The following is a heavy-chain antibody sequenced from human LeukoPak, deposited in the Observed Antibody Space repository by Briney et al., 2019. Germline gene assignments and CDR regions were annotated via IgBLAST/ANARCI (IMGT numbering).Heavy chain of an antibody. V-gene: IGHV1-2*02. CDR1: GYSFTAFY. D-gene: IGHD3-10*01. CDR2: IHPRSGDT. Sequence: ASVKVSCKASGYSFTAFYIHWVRQAPGQGLEWMGWIHPRSGDTRYAQKFQGRVTMARDTSISTVYMDLSSLGSDDTAVYYCARDGEYGTGSYYRGSFDYWGQGTRVTVSS. J-gene: IGHJ4*02. CDR3: ARDGEYGTGSYYRGSFDY.